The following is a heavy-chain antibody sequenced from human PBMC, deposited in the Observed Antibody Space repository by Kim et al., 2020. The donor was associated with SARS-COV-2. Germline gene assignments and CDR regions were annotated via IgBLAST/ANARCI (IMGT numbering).Heavy chain of an antibody. D-gene: IGHD2-2*01. J-gene: IGHJ4*02. Sequence: SVKVSCKASGGTFSSYAISWVRQAPGQGLEWMGRIIPILGIANYAQKFQGRVTITADKSTSTAYMELSSLRSEDTAVYYCARAYCSSTSCSSEFDYWGQGTLVTVSS. CDR2: IIPILGIA. CDR3: ARAYCSSTSCSSEFDY. CDR1: GGTFSSYA. V-gene: IGHV1-69*04.